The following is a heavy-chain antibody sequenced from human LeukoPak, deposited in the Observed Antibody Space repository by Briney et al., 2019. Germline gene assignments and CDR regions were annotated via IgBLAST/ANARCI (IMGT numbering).Heavy chain of an antibody. CDR3: ARDRIYCTNGVCYNGPRYFDL. V-gene: IGHV4-39*02. CDR2: IFHSGST. CDR1: AGSIAGSSYY. Sequence: PSETLSLTCTVSAGSIAGSSYYWGWIRQPPGKGLEWIGSIFHSGSTDYKPSLKSRVTISVDTSKNQFSLKLSSVTAADTAVYYCARDRIYCTNGVCYNGPRYFDLWGRGTLVTVSS. J-gene: IGHJ2*01. D-gene: IGHD2-8*01.